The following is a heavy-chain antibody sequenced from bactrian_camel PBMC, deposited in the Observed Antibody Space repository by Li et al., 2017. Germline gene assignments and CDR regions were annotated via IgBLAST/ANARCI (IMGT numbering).Heavy chain of an antibody. Sequence: HVQLVESGGGSVQAGGSLRLSCTASGYTYSINCMGWFRQAPGKEREGVATIYTNGDTTTYADSVKGRFTISQDRAKSTVYLQMNGLKPEDTGMYYCATRLGWGLATSPVDFGYWGQGTQVTVSS. CDR1: GYTYSINC. CDR3: ATRLGWGLATSPVDFGY. D-gene: IGHD1*01. J-gene: IGHJ6*01. V-gene: IGHV3S53*01. CDR2: IYTNGDTT.